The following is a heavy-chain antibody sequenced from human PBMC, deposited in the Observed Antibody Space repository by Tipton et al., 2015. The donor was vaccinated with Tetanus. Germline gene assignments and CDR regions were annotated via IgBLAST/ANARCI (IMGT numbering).Heavy chain of an antibody. V-gene: IGHV4-59*01. D-gene: IGHD6-13*01. CDR3: AGVTAQRTELYFDH. CDR2: VYYTGST. CDR1: DGSFNAYY. J-gene: IGHJ4*02. Sequence: GLVKPSETLSLTCGVSDGSFNAYYWSWIRQTPGKGLEWIGYVYYTGSTNHNPSLKSRVTISMDRSKNQISLQLTSVTAADTAVYFCAGVTAQRTELYFDHWGQGTLVTVSS.